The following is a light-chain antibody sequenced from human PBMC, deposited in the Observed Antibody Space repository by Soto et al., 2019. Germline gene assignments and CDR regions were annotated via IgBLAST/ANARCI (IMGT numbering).Light chain of an antibody. Sequence: EIVLTQSPATLSLSPGERATLSCRASHSVSSYVAWYQQKPGQAPRLLIYAASNRATGIPARFSGSGSGTDFTLTTSSLEPEDFAVYYCQHRSNSPRTCGPGTKVDIK. CDR3: QHRSNSPRT. CDR2: AAS. V-gene: IGKV3-11*01. CDR1: HSVSSY. J-gene: IGKJ3*01.